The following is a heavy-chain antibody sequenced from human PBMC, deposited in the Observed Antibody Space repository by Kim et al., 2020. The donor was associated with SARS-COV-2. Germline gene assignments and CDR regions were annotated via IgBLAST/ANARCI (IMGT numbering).Heavy chain of an antibody. CDR2: TYYRSKWYN. D-gene: IGHD6-19*01. V-gene: IGHV6-1*01. J-gene: IGHJ6*02. Sequence: SQTLSLTCAISGDSVSSNSAAWNWIRQSPSRGLEWLGRTYYRSKWYNDYAVSVKSRITINPDTSKNQFSLQLNSVTPEDTAVYYCARVSIAVAGTFPQDPRTNYGMDVWGQGTTVTVSS. CDR1: GDSVSSNSAA. CDR3: ARVSIAVAGTFPQDPRTNYGMDV.